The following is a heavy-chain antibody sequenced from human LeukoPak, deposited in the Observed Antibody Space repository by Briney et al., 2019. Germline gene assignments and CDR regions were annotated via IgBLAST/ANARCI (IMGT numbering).Heavy chain of an antibody. V-gene: IGHV3-33*01. Sequence: GSLRLSCAASGFTFSSYGMHWVRQAPGKGLEWVAVIWYDGSNNYYADSVKGRFTISRDNSKNTLYLQMNSLRAEDTAVYYCASHVRAAAGQFDAFDIWGQGTMVTVSS. CDR3: ASHVRAAAGQFDAFDI. CDR2: IWYDGSNN. J-gene: IGHJ3*02. CDR1: GFTFSSYG. D-gene: IGHD6-13*01.